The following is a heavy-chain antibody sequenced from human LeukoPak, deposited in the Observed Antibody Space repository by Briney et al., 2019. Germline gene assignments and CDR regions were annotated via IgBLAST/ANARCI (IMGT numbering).Heavy chain of an antibody. D-gene: IGHD6-19*01. V-gene: IGHV4-59*01. CDR1: GGSISRYY. Sequence: SETLSLTCTVSGGSISRYYWNWIRQPPGKGLEWIGYIYYSGSTNYNPSLKSRVTISVDTSKNQFSLKLSSVTAADTAVYYCARDSEYSSGWYDYWGQGTLVTVSS. CDR3: ARDSEYSSGWYDY. CDR2: IYYSGST. J-gene: IGHJ4*02.